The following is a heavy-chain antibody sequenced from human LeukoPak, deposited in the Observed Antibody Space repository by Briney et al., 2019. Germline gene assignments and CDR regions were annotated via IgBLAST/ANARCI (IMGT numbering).Heavy chain of an antibody. D-gene: IGHD1-20*01. CDR2: IYGSGGAS. V-gene: IGHV3-23*01. CDR3: AKDLRKDGIWDIDY. Sequence: GGSLRLSCAASGFTFSSYAMSWVRQAPGKGLEWVSGIYGSGGASFYADSVKGRFTISRDNSQNTVFLQMDSLRDEDTALYYCAKDLRKDGIWDIDYWGQGTLVTVSS. J-gene: IGHJ4*02. CDR1: GFTFSSYA.